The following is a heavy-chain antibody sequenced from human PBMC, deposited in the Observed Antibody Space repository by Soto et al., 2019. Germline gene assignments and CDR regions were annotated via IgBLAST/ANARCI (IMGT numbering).Heavy chain of an antibody. D-gene: IGHD3-10*01. J-gene: IGHJ6*02. CDR2: ISGSGGST. V-gene: IGHV3-23*01. Sequence: QPGGSLRLSCAASGFTFSSYAMSWVRQAPGKGLEWVSAISGSGGSTYYADSVKGRFTISRDISKNTLYLQMNSLRAEDTAVYYCAKGITMVRGVIIWHYCYYCLGVWGHGTTVTVSS. CDR1: GFTFSSYA. CDR3: AKGITMVRGVIIWHYCYYCLGV.